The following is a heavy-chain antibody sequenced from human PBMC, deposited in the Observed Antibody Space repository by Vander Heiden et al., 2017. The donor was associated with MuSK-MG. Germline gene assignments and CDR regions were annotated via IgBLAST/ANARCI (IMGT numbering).Heavy chain of an antibody. V-gene: IGHV4-59*01. CDR1: GGSISSYY. Sequence: QVQLQESGPGLVKPSETLALTCTVSGGSISSYYWSWIRQPPGKGLEWIGYIYYSGSTNYNPSLKSRVTISVDTSKNQFSMNMSSLTAADTAVYYFARAKGSGWYDPRGQGTMVTVYS. D-gene: IGHD3-10*01. J-gene: IGHJ5*02. CDR2: IYYSGST. CDR3: ARAKGSGWYDP.